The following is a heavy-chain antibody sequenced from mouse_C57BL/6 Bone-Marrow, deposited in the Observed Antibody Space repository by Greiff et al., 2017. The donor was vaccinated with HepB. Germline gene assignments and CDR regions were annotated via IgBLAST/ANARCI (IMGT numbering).Heavy chain of an antibody. CDR3: AREVCRTTVVARYFDV. CDR1: GYTFTSYW. D-gene: IGHD1-1*01. J-gene: IGHJ1*03. Sequence: QVHVKQPGAELVKPGASVKLSCKASGYTFTSYWMHWVKQRPGQGLEWIGMIHPNSGSTNYNEKFKSKATLTVDKSSSTAYMQLSSLTSEDSAVYYCAREVCRTTVVARYFDVWGTGTTVTVSS. CDR2: IHPNSGST. V-gene: IGHV1-64*01.